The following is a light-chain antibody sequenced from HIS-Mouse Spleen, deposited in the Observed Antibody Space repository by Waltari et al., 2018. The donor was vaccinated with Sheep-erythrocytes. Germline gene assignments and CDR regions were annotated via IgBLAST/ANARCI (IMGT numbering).Light chain of an antibody. CDR1: SSAVGGYNY. V-gene: IGLV2-11*01. CDR2: DVS. Sequence: QSALTQPRSVSGSPGQSVTISCTGTSSAVGGYNYVPGYQQHPGKAPKLMIYDVSKRPSGVPDRFSGSKSGNTASLTISGLQAEDEADYYCCSYAGSYTYVFGTGTKVTVL. J-gene: IGLJ1*01. CDR3: CSYAGSYTYV.